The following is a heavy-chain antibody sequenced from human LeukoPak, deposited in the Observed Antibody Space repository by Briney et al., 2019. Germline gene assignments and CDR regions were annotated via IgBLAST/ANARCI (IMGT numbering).Heavy chain of an antibody. J-gene: IGHJ4*02. Sequence: GGSLSLFCAASGFTFSSYWMNWVRDAPGEGLVWVSRIASDGSSTTYADSVKGRFSISRDNAKNTLYLQMNSLRVEDTAVYYCARGRPHGNDYWGQGTLVTVSS. CDR1: GFTFSSYW. CDR3: ARGRPHGNDY. V-gene: IGHV3-74*01. D-gene: IGHD4-23*01. CDR2: IASDGSST.